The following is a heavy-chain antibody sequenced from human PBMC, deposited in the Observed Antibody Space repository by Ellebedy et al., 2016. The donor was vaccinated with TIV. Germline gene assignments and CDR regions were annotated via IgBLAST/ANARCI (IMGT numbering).Heavy chain of an antibody. D-gene: IGHD5-12*01. CDR3: ARDPNSPGDTGYGDY. V-gene: IGHV3-7*03. Sequence: GESLKISCAASGFTFTTYWMSWVRQAPGKGLEWVANMNKVGSEKYYVDSVKGRFTISRDNAQNSLYLHMNNLRAEDTAVYYCARDPNSPGDTGYGDYWGQGVVVTVST. CDR1: GFTFTTYW. CDR2: MNKVGSEK. J-gene: IGHJ4*02.